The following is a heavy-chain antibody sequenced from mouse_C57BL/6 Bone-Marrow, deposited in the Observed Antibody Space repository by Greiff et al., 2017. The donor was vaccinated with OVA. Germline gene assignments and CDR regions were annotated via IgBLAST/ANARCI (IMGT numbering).Heavy chain of an antibody. Sequence: QVQLKESGPELVKPGASVKISCKASGYAFSSSWMNWVKQRPGKGLEWIGRIYPGDGDTNYNGKFKGKATLTADKSSSTAYMQLSSLASEDAAVYFCADYEGAMDYWGQGTSVTVSS. CDR2: IYPGDGDT. J-gene: IGHJ4*01. CDR3: ADYEGAMDY. CDR1: GYAFSSSW. V-gene: IGHV1-82*01. D-gene: IGHD2-4*01.